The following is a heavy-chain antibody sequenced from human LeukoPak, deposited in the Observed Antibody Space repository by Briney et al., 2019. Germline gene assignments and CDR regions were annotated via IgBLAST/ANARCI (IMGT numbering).Heavy chain of an antibody. CDR3: ARPYYYGSGSYYPLDY. CDR1: GFTFKLYE. D-gene: IGHD3-10*01. Sequence: GGSLRLSCEASGFTFKLYEMNWVRQAPGKGLEWLSNTDRSGSIKYYADSVKGRFTISRDNAKNSLYLQMNSLRGENTAVYYCARPYYYGSGSYYPLDYWGQGTLVTVSS. V-gene: IGHV3-48*03. J-gene: IGHJ4*02. CDR2: TDRSGSIK.